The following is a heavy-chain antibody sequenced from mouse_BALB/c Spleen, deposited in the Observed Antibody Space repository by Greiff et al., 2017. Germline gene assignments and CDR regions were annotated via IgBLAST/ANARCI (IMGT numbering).Heavy chain of an antibody. V-gene: IGHV5-6*01. CDR3: ARQIDY. CDR1: GFTFSSYG. J-gene: IGHJ2*01. CDR2: ISSGGSYT. Sequence: EVQVVESGGGLVKPGGSLKLSCAASGFTFSSYGMSWVRQTPDKRLEWVATISSGGSYTYYPDSVKGRFTISRDNAKNTLYLQMSSLKSEDTAMYYCARQIDYWGQGTTLTVSS.